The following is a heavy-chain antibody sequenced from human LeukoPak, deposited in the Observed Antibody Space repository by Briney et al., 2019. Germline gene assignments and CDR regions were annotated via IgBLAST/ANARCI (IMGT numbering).Heavy chain of an antibody. Sequence: PGGSLRLSCAASGFTFSNYWMHWVRQAPGKGLVWVSRINTDGSSTDYADSVKGRFTLSRDNAKNSLYLQMNSLRAEDTAVYYCAKTYYYGSGSYYKFLDYWGQGTLVTVSS. V-gene: IGHV3-74*01. CDR1: GFTFSNYW. CDR3: AKTYYYGSGSYYKFLDY. J-gene: IGHJ4*02. D-gene: IGHD3-10*01. CDR2: INTDGSST.